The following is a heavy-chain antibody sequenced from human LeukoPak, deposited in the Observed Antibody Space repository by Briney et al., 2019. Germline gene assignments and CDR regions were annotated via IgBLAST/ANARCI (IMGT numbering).Heavy chain of an antibody. J-gene: IGHJ4*02. D-gene: IGHD3-9*01. CDR2: IYSGGST. Sequence: GGSLRLSCAASGLTVSSNYMSWVRQAPGKGLEWVSVIYSGGSTYYADSVKGRFTISGDNSKNTLYLQMNSLRAEDTAVYYCASQRYFDWLFDYWGQGTLVTVSS. CDR1: GLTVSSNY. CDR3: ASQRYFDWLFDY. V-gene: IGHV3-66*04.